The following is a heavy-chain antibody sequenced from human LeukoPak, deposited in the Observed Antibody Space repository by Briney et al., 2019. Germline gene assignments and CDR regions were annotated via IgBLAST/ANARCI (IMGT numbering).Heavy chain of an antibody. CDR3: ARDIVPVAGTSGWFDP. J-gene: IGHJ5*02. CDR2: ISYDGSNK. CDR1: GFTFSSYA. D-gene: IGHD6-19*01. V-gene: IGHV3-30*04. Sequence: PGGSLRLSCAASGFTFSSYAMHWVRQAPGKGLEWVAVISYDGSNKYYADSVKGRFTISRDNSKNTLYLQMNSLRAEDTAVYYCARDIVPVAGTSGWFDPWGRGTLVTVSS.